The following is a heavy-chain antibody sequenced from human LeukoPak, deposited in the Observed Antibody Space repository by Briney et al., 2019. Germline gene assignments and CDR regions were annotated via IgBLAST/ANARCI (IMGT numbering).Heavy chain of an antibody. CDR2: ISYDGSNK. J-gene: IGHJ4*02. Sequence: GGSLRLSCAASGFTFGSYGMHWVRQAPGKGLEWVAVISYDGSNKYYADSVKGRFTISRDNSKNTLYLQMNSLRAEDTAVYYCSTAVAAAGRDYWGQGTLVTVSS. D-gene: IGHD6-19*01. V-gene: IGHV3-30*03. CDR3: STAVAAAGRDY. CDR1: GFTFGSYG.